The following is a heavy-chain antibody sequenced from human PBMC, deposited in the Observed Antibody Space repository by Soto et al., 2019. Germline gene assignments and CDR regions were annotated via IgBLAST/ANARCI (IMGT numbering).Heavy chain of an antibody. Sequence: GGSLRLSCAASGFTFSSYAMHWVRQAPGKGLEWVAVISYDGSNKYYADSVKGRFTISRDNSKNTLYLQMNSLRAEDTAVYYCARPPIGSGWYTFDYWGQGTLVTVSS. CDR2: ISYDGSNK. V-gene: IGHV3-30-3*01. J-gene: IGHJ4*02. CDR1: GFTFSSYA. D-gene: IGHD6-19*01. CDR3: ARPPIGSGWYTFDY.